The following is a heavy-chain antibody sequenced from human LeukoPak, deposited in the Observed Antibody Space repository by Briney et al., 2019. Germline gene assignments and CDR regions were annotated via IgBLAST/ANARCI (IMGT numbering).Heavy chain of an antibody. D-gene: IGHD5-12*01. CDR2: ISSSSSYI. J-gene: IGHJ4*02. CDR3: ARDSGYDDYFDY. Sequence: GGSLRLSCAASGFTFSSYSMNWVRQAPGKGLEWVSSISSSSSYIYYADSVKGRFTISRDNAKNSLYLQMNSLRAEDTAVYYCARDSGYDDYFDYWGQGTLVTVSS. CDR1: GFTFSSYS. V-gene: IGHV3-21*01.